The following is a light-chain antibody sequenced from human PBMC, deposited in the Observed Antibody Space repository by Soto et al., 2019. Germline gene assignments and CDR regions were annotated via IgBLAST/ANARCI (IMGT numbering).Light chain of an antibody. Sequence: QYVLTQPASVSGSPGQSITISCTGTSSDVGGYNYVSWYQQHPGKAPKLMIYDVSNRPSGVSNRFSGSKSGNTASLTISGLQAEDGADYYCSSYTSSSTPYAFCTGTKVTVL. CDR1: SSDVGGYNY. V-gene: IGLV2-14*01. CDR2: DVS. CDR3: SSYTSSSTPYA. J-gene: IGLJ1*01.